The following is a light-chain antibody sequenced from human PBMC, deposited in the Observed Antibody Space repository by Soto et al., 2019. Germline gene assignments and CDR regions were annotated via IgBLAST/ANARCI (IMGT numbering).Light chain of an antibody. CDR1: KEVATYNR. V-gene: IGLV2-18*01. J-gene: IGLJ2*01. CDR3: GLYTIAETVV. CDR2: DVT. Sequence: QSALTQPPSVSGSPGQSVTISCTGTKEVATYNRVSWYQQTPGTSPKLLIYDVTKRASGISDRFSGSKSGNTASLTISGLHTDDEGDYYCGLYTIAETVVLGGGTKVTVL.